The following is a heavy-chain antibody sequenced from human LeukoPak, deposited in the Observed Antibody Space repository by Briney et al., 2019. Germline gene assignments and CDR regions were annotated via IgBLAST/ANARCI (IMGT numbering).Heavy chain of an antibody. CDR3: AKDNLIPRRFPVVVTSHNVLDY. J-gene: IGHJ4*02. CDR1: GFTVSSNY. V-gene: IGHV3-53*01. Sequence: QPGGSLRLSCAASGFTVSSNYMSWVRQAPGKGLEWVSVIYSGGSTYYADSVKGRFTISRDNSKNTLYLQMNSLRAEDTAVYYCAKDNLIPRRFPVVVTSHNVLDYWGQGTLVTVSS. CDR2: IYSGGST. D-gene: IGHD2-21*02.